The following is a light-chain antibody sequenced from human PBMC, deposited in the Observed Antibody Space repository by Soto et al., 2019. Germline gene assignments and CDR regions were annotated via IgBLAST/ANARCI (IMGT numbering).Light chain of an antibody. V-gene: IGKV3-15*01. CDR1: QNLRSS. CDR3: QQYNNGTPIT. J-gene: IGKJ5*01. CDR2: GAS. Sequence: EIVMTQSPATLSVSPGERATLSCRASQNLRSSLAWYQQKPGQAPRLLIYGASARATGIPARFSGSGSGTEFTLTISSLQSEDFAVYYCQQYNNGTPITFGQGTRLEIK.